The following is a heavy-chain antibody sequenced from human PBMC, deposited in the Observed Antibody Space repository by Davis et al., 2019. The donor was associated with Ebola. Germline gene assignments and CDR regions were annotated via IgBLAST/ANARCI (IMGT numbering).Heavy chain of an antibody. V-gene: IGHV4-59*01. CDR2: IYYSGST. CDR3: ARAMVQGVPYYYGMDV. D-gene: IGHD3-10*01. J-gene: IGHJ6*02. CDR1: GGSISSYY. Sequence: SETLSPTCTVPGGSISSYYWSWIRQPPGKGLEWIGYIYYSGSTNYNPSLKSRVTISVDTSKNQFSLKLSSVTAADTAVYYCARAMVQGVPYYYGMDVWGQGTTVTVSS.